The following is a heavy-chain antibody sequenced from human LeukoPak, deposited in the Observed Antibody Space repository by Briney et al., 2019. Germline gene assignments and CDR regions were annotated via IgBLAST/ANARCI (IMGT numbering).Heavy chain of an antibody. D-gene: IGHD1-26*01. V-gene: IGHV3-21*04. Sequence: GWPLRFSCAASGSTFSSYSRSGVRQAPGKGLEGVSSISSSSSYIYYADSVKGRFTISRDNAKNTLYLQMNSLRAEDTAVYYCAKDRATGFYYYGMDVWGQGTTVTVSS. CDR1: GSTFSSYS. J-gene: IGHJ6*02. CDR3: AKDRATGFYYYGMDV. CDR2: ISSSSSYI.